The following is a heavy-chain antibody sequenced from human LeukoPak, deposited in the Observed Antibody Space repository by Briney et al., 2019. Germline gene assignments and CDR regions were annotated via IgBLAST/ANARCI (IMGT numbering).Heavy chain of an antibody. J-gene: IGHJ4*02. CDR2: INPNSGGT. V-gene: IGHV1-2*02. CDR1: GYTFTGYY. CDR3: AREPPYGSGSTFDY. Sequence: GASVKVSCKASGYTFTGYYMHWVRQAPGQGLEWMGWINPNSGGTNYAQKFQGRVTMTRDTSISTAYMELSRLRSDDTAVYYCAREPPYGSGSTFDYWGQGTLVTVSS. D-gene: IGHD3-10*01.